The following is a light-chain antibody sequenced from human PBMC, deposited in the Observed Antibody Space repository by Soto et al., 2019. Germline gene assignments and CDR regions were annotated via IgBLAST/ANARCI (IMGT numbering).Light chain of an antibody. CDR1: QSVSSTY. Sequence: ELVLTQSPGTLSLFPGERATLSCRASQSVSSTYFAWYRQKPGQPPSLLIYGASNRATGVPDRFSGSGSGTDFTLTISRLEPEDFAVYYCQQYGSSRPGFTFGPGTTVDIK. V-gene: IGKV3-20*01. CDR3: QQYGSSRPGFT. CDR2: GAS. J-gene: IGKJ3*01.